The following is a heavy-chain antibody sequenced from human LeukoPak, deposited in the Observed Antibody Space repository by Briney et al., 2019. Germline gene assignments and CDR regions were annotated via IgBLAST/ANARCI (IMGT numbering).Heavy chain of an antibody. CDR3: AKDRGLNDYDGLYYFDY. D-gene: IGHD4-23*01. J-gene: IGHJ4*02. CDR1: GFTVYSNH. Sequence: PGGSLRLSCAASGFTVYSNHMSWVRQAPETGPEWVSVIYGDGRTYYADSVKGRFTISRDNSKNTLYLQMNTLRAEDTAVYYCAKDRGLNDYDGLYYFDYWGQGTLVTVSS. V-gene: IGHV3-53*01. CDR2: IYGDGRT.